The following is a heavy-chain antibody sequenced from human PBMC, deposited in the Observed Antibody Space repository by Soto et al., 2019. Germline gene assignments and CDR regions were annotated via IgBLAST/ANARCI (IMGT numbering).Heavy chain of an antibody. CDR1: GYSFTSYW. J-gene: IGHJ5*02. V-gene: IGHV5-10-1*01. D-gene: IGHD1-7*01. CDR2: IDPSDSYT. CDR3: AIRRLDNWNYGGGWFDP. Sequence: PGESLKISCKGSGYSFTSYWISWVRQMPGKGLEWMGRIDPSDSYTNYSPSFQGHVTISADKSISTAYLQWSSLKASDTAMYYCAIRRLDNWNYGGGWFDPWGQGTLVTVSS.